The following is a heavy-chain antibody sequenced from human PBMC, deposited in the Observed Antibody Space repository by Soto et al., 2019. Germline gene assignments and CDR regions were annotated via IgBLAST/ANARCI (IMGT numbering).Heavy chain of an antibody. D-gene: IGHD6-19*01. CDR3: AKGRRQWLVTSDFNY. J-gene: IGHJ4*02. CDR1: GFTFSDYA. V-gene: IGHV3-30*18. CDR2: VSHDGRNT. Sequence: RRLSFAASGFTFSDYAMHWVRQAPGKGLEWVAVVSHDGRNTHYADSVKGRFTISRDSSKNTVSLEMTSLRAEDTAVYYCAKGRRQWLVTSDFNYWGQGALVTVSS.